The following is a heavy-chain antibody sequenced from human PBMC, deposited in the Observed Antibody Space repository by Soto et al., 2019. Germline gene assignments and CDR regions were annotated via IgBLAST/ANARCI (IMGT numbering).Heavy chain of an antibody. Sequence: QVQLQESGPGLVKPSGTLSLTCAVSGGSISSSNWWSWVRQPPGKGLEWIGEIYHSGSTNYNPSLKSRVTISVDKSKNQLALKLSSVTAADTAVYYCARAHDYGDTNDAFDIWGQGTMVTVSS. CDR2: IYHSGST. CDR1: GGSISSSNW. CDR3: ARAHDYGDTNDAFDI. J-gene: IGHJ3*02. D-gene: IGHD4-17*01. V-gene: IGHV4-4*02.